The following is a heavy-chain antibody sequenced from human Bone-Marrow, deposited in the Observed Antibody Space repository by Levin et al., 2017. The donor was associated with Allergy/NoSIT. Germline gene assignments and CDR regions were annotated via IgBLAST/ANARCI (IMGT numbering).Heavy chain of an antibody. CDR1: GGSVSSSRFY. V-gene: IGHV4-61*01. D-gene: IGHD6-6*01. CDR2: IYYTGIT. Sequence: SETLSLTCTVSGGSVSSSRFYWSWIRQSPGTGLEWIGYIYYTGITNDNPSFRGRVTFSVDTSKKQFSLKLSSVTAADTAVYSCASEGNSSSGGTFGIWGHGILVTVSS. J-gene: IGHJ3*02. CDR3: ASEGNSSSGGTFGI.